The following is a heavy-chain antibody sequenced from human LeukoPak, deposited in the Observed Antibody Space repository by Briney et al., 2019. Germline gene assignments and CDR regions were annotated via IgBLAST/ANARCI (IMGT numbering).Heavy chain of an antibody. V-gene: IGHV4-34*01. D-gene: IGHD3-10*01. CDR3: ASRRILWFGELSPIDY. CDR2: INHSGST. J-gene: IGHJ4*02. CDR1: GGSFSGYY. Sequence: SETLSLTCAVYGGSFSGYYWSWIRQPPGKGLEWIGEINHSGSTNYNPSLKSRVTISVDTFKNQFSLKLSSVTAADTAVYYCASRRILWFGELSPIDYWGQGTLVTVSS.